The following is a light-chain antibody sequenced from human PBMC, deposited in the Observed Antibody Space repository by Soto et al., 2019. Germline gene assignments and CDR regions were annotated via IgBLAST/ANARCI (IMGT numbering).Light chain of an antibody. J-gene: IGLJ1*01. Sequence: QSALTQPPSASGSPGQSVTISCTGSGSDVGFYNYVSWYQQHPGKVPKLMIYEVSKRPSGVPDRFSGSKSGNTASLTVSGLQAEDEADYYCGSYAGGNTFVFGTGTKLTVL. CDR3: GSYAGGNTFV. CDR1: GSDVGFYNY. V-gene: IGLV2-8*01. CDR2: EVS.